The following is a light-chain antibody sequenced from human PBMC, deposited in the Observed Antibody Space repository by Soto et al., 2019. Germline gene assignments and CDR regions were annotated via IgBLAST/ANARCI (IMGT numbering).Light chain of an antibody. V-gene: IGKV1-5*01. CDR1: QSVSGW. Sequence: DIQMTQSPSTLSASVGDRVTVTCRASQSVSGWLAWYQQKPGKAPKLLIHDASSLQSGVPSRFSGSGSGTEFTLTISSLQPDDFATYYCQQHQSYWSFGQGTKVDIK. CDR2: DAS. CDR3: QQHQSYWS. J-gene: IGKJ1*01.